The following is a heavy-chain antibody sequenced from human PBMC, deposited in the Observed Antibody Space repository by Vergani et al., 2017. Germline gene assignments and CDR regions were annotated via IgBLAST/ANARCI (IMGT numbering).Heavy chain of an antibody. J-gene: IGHJ5*02. CDR1: GFTFSSYS. Sequence: EVQLVESGGGLVKPGGSLRLSCAASGFTFSSYSMNWVRQAPGKGLEWVSSISSSSSYIYYADSVKGRFTISRDNAKNSLYLQMNSLRAEDTAVYYCAREIGYYDSSCYQNWFDPWGQGTLVTVSS. D-gene: IGHD3-22*01. V-gene: IGHV3-21*01. CDR3: AREIGYYDSSCYQNWFDP. CDR2: ISSSSSYI.